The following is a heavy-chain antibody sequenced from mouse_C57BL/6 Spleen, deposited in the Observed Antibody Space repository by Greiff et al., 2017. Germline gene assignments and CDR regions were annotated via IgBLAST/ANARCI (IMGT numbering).Heavy chain of an antibody. CDR3: ARFRPTVVATDY. J-gene: IGHJ2*01. Sequence: QVQLQQPGAELVKPGASVKLSCTASGYTFTSYWMNWVKQRPGQGLEWIGEIYPDSGSTNYNEKFKSKATMTVDTSSSTAYMHLSSLTSEDSAVYYCARFRPTVVATDYWGQGTTLTVAS. CDR2: IYPDSGST. V-gene: IGHV1-55*01. D-gene: IGHD1-1*01. CDR1: GYTFTSYW.